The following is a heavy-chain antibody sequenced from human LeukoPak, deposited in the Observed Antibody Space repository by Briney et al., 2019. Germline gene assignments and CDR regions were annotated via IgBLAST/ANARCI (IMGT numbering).Heavy chain of an antibody. CDR1: GGSISSSSYY. D-gene: IGHD4-17*01. V-gene: IGHV4-39*07. CDR3: ARDLTATVTTSVA. Sequence: SETLSLTCTVSGGSISSSSYYWGWIRQPPGKGLEWIGSIYYSGSTYYNPSLKSRVTISADTSKNQFSLKLSSVTAADTAVYYCARDLTATVTTSVAWGQGTLVTVSS. CDR2: IYYSGST. J-gene: IGHJ5*02.